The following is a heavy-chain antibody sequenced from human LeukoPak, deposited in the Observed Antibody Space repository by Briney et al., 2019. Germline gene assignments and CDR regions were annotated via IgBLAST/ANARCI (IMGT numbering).Heavy chain of an antibody. CDR3: ARGDSGSSSFGDFDY. V-gene: IGHV3-23*01. Sequence: GGSLRLSCAASGFPFSSYAMSWVRQAPGEGLQWVSSISGSGGSTYYADSVKGRFTISRDNAKNSLYLQMNSLRAEDTAVYYCARGDSGSSSFGDFDYWGQGTLVTVSS. J-gene: IGHJ4*02. CDR2: ISGSGGST. D-gene: IGHD6-13*01. CDR1: GFPFSSYA.